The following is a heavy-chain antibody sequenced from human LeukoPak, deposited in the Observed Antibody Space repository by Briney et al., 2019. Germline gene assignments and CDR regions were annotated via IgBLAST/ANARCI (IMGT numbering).Heavy chain of an antibody. V-gene: IGHV4-34*01. CDR3: ARHGQWLVRLDY. D-gene: IGHD6-19*01. J-gene: IGHJ4*02. CDR2: INHSGST. CDR1: GGSFSGYY. Sequence: SETLSLTCAVYGGSFSGYYWSWIRQPPGKGLEWIGEINHSGSTNYNPSLKSRVTISMDTSRNQFSLRLNSVTAADTAVYYCARHGQWLVRLDYWGQGTLVTVSS.